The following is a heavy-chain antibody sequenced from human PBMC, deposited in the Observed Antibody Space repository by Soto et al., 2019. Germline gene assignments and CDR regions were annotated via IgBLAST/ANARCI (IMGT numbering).Heavy chain of an antibody. CDR2: IDSSRGYA. J-gene: IGHJ4*02. CDR3: ARSGDSSGYFWGIDH. Sequence: QVQLVESGGGLVKPGGSLRLSCAASGVTFSDYYMTWSRQAQGKGLQWVSHIDSSRGYANYADTVKGRFAISRDNVKKSLYLHMNSLRAEDTAVYYCARSGDSSGYFWGIDHWGQGTLVTVSS. CDR1: GVTFSDYY. V-gene: IGHV3-11*06. D-gene: IGHD3-22*01.